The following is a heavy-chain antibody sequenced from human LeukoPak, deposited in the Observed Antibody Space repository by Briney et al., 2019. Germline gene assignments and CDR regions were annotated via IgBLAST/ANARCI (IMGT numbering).Heavy chain of an antibody. V-gene: IGHV1-18*01. J-gene: IGHJ3*01. D-gene: IGHD2/OR15-2a*01. CDR1: GYTFISYA. Sequence: ASVKVSCKTSGYTFISYAISWVRQAPGQGLEWMGWISTFKGDTKYAQKFQDRVTMTTDTSTSTAHMELSSLTSEDTAIYYCARESGLGLFGVWGQGTVVTVSS. CDR2: ISTFKGDT. CDR3: ARESGLGLFGV.